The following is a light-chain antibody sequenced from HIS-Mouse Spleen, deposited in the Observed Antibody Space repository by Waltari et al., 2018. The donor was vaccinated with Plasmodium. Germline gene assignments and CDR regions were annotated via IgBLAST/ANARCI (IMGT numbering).Light chain of an antibody. J-gene: IGKJ3*01. CDR2: GAS. CDR3: QQYNNWSGT. CDR1: QSGSSN. Sequence: EIVMTQSPATLSVSPGERATLSCRASQSGSSNLAWYQQKPGQPPRLPIYGASTRATGIPARCSGSGSGTELTLTISSLHSENFAVYYCQQYNNWSGTFGPGTKVDMK. V-gene: IGKV3-15*01.